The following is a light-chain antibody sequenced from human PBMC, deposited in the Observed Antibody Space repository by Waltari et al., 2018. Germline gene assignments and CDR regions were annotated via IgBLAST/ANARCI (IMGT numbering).Light chain of an antibody. V-gene: IGLV1-40*01. Sequence: QSVLTQPPSVSGAPGQRVPIPCTGVSPTTGAGYDVPWYQQLPGTAPKLLIYGNSNRPSGVPDRFSGSKSGTSASLAITGLQAEDEADYYCQSYDSSLRAWVFGGGTKLTVL. CDR1: SPTTGAGYD. CDR2: GNS. J-gene: IGLJ3*02. CDR3: QSYDSSLRAWV.